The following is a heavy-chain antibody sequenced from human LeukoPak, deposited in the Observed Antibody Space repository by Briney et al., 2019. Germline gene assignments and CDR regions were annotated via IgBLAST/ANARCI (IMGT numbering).Heavy chain of an antibody. CDR1: GFTFSFYG. V-gene: IGHV3-30*02. D-gene: IGHD2-21*02. CDR2: IQYDGSYK. Sequence: GESLRLSCATSGFTFSFYGMHWVRQAPGKGLEWVAFIQYDGSYKFYADSVQGRFSISRDNSKNTLFLQMNSLRPEDTAVYYCTSRVVTTNDYWGQGTLVTVSS. J-gene: IGHJ4*02. CDR3: TSRVVTTNDY.